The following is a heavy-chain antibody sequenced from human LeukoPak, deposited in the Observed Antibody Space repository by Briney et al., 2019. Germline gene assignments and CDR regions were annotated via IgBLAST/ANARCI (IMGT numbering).Heavy chain of an antibody. CDR1: RFTFNRFA. D-gene: IGHD1-26*01. Sequence: GGCLRLSCAASRFTFNRFAMSWVRQAPGKGLEWVSSISGSGGGTFYASSMRGRFTISRDNSKDTVFLQMNGLRAEDTAIYYCAKWDENFYYMDVWGQGTTVTVSS. CDR3: AKWDENFYYMDV. V-gene: IGHV3-23*01. J-gene: IGHJ6*03. CDR2: ISGSGGGT.